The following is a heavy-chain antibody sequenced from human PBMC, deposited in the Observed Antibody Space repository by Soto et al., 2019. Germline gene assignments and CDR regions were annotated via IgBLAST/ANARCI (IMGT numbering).Heavy chain of an antibody. V-gene: IGHV1-2*02. J-gene: IGHJ4*02. CDR1: GYTFTGYY. CDR2: INPNSGGT. CDR3: ARAAMITFGGVIVSHFDY. D-gene: IGHD3-16*02. Sequence: QVQLVQSGAEVKKPGASVKVSCKASGYTFTGYYMHWVRQAPGQGLEWMGWINPNSGGTNYAQKFQGRVTMTRDTSISTAYMELSRLRSDDTAVYYCARAAMITFGGVIVSHFDYWGQGTLVTVSS.